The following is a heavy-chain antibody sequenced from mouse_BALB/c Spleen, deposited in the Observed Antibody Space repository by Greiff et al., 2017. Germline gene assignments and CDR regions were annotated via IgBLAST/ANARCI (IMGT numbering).Heavy chain of an antibody. V-gene: IGHV1-82*01. J-gene: IGHJ4*01. CDR3: ARGGYHAMDY. CDR1: GYAFSSSW. CDR2: IYPGDGDT. Sequence: VQGVESGPELVKPGASVKISCKASGYAFSSSWMNWVKQRPGQGLEWIGRIYPGDGDTNYNGKFKGKATLTADKSSSTAYMQLSSLTSVDSAVYFCARGGYHAMDYWGQGTSVTVSS.